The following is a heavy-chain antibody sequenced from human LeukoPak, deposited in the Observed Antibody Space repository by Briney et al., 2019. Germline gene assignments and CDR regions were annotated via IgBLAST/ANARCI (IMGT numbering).Heavy chain of an antibody. CDR3: ARDLYDWSGHPIDY. CDR1: GFTFSSYS. J-gene: IGHJ4*02. CDR2: ISSSSSYI. Sequence: PGGSLRLSCAASGFTFSSYSVNWVRQAPGKGPEWVSSISSSSSYIYYADSVKGRFTISGDNAKNSLYLQMNSLRAEDTAVYYCARDLYDWSGHPIDYWGQGTLVTVSS. D-gene: IGHD3-3*01. V-gene: IGHV3-21*01.